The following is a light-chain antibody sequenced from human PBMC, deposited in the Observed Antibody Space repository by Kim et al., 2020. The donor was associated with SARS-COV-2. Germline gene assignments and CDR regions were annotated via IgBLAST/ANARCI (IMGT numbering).Light chain of an antibody. CDR3: QQYNNWPPT. Sequence: EIVMTQSPATLSVSLGERATLSCRASQSVSSNLAWYQQKPGQAPRLLIYGASTRATGIPARFSGSGSGTEFTLTISSLQSEDFAVYYCQQYNNWPPTYGGGTKVDIK. V-gene: IGKV3-15*01. J-gene: IGKJ4*01. CDR1: QSVSSN. CDR2: GAS.